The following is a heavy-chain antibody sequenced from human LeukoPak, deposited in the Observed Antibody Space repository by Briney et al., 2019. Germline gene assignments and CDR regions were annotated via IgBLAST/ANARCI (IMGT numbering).Heavy chain of an antibody. J-gene: IGHJ6*02. D-gene: IGHD2-15*01. Sequence: SETLSLTCTVSGGSISSYYWSWIRQPPGRGLEWIGYIYYSGSTNYNPSLKSRATISVDTSKNQFSLKLSSVTAADTAVYYCARDVTRSAAQYYYYGMDVWGQGTTVTVSS. CDR1: GGSISSYY. CDR2: IYYSGST. CDR3: ARDVTRSAAQYYYYGMDV. V-gene: IGHV4-59*01.